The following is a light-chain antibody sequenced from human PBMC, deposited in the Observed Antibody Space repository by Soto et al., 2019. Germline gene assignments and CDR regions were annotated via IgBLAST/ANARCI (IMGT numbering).Light chain of an antibody. CDR2: EVT. J-gene: IGLJ2*01. Sequence: QSVLTQPPSASGSLEQSVTISCTGTSSDVGGYNYVSWHQQHPGKAPKVMIYEVTKRPPGVPDRFSGSKSGNTASLTVSGLQAEDEADYYCSSFAGGGNPVLLGGGTKLTVL. CDR3: SSFAGGGNPVL. V-gene: IGLV2-8*01. CDR1: SSDVGGYNY.